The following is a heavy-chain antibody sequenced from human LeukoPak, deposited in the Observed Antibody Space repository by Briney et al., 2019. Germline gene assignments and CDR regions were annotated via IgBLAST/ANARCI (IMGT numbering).Heavy chain of an antibody. V-gene: IGHV3-66*02. Sequence: GGSLRLSCAASGFTVSSNYMSWVRQAPGKGLEWVSVIYSGGSTYFADSVKGRFTISRDNSKNTLYLQMNSLRAEDTAVYYCAREILGDCSSTSCYLGHWGQGTLVTVSS. J-gene: IGHJ5*02. CDR3: AREILGDCSSTSCYLGH. CDR1: GFTVSSNY. D-gene: IGHD2-2*01. CDR2: IYSGGST.